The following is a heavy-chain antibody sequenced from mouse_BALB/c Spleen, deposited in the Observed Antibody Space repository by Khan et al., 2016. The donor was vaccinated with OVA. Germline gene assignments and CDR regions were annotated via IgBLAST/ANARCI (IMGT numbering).Heavy chain of an antibody. CDR2: IFPGNSDT. J-gene: IGHJ3*01. CDR3: TRGGYSSFAY. D-gene: IGHD1-3*01. CDR1: GYIFTSYL. Sequence: VQLQQSGTVLARPGASVKMSCKASGYIFTSYLIHWVKQRPGQGLEWIGDIFPGNSDTTYNQKFKDKAKLIAGTSASTAYMELSSLTNEDSAVDYCTRGGYSSFAYWGQGTLVTVSA. V-gene: IGHV1-5*01.